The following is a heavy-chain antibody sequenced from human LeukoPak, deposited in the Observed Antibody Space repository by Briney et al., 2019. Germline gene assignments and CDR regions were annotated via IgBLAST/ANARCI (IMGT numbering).Heavy chain of an antibody. CDR3: AKDVWSRYYDSSGYPDY. Sequence: GGSLRLSCAASGFTFSSYAMSWVRQAPGKGLEWVSAISGSGGSTYYADSVKGRFTISRDNSKNTLYLQMNSLRAEDTAVYYCAKDVWSRYYDSSGYPDYWGQGTLVTVSS. CDR1: GFTFSSYA. CDR2: ISGSGGST. J-gene: IGHJ4*02. V-gene: IGHV3-23*01. D-gene: IGHD3-22*01.